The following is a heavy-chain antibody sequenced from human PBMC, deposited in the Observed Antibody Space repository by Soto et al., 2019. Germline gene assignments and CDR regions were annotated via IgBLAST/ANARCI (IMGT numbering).Heavy chain of an antibody. CDR2: VYHRGST. Sequence: QVQLQESGPGLVKPSGTLSLTCAVSGGSISSSDWWSWVRQPPGKGLEWIGEVYHRGSTNYNPSLKSRVAISVDTSKSQFSLKVSSVTAADTAMYYCARKTVTVNFAHCFDYWGQGTLVTVSS. D-gene: IGHD4-17*01. J-gene: IGHJ4*02. CDR3: ARKTVTVNFAHCFDY. CDR1: GGSISSSDW. V-gene: IGHV4-4*02.